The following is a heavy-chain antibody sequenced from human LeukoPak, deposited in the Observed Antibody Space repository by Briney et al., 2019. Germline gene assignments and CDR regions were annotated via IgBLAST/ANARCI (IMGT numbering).Heavy chain of an antibody. V-gene: IGHV3-23*01. J-gene: IGHJ4*02. Sequence: GASLRPSCAVSGFTLTNHGVSWVRQAPGKGLEWVSIITGTGGKYYGDSVKGRFVLSRDNSKNTVYMQMSSLRAEDTATYYCAKDYCRDGNCPFPFLDSWGQGTQVTVSS. CDR1: GFTLTNHG. D-gene: IGHD2-15*01. CDR2: ITGTGGK. CDR3: AKDYCRDGNCPFPFLDS.